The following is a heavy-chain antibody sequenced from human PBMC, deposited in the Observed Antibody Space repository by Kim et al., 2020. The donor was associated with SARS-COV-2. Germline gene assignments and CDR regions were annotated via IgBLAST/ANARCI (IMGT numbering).Heavy chain of an antibody. V-gene: IGHV1-24*01. Sequence: ASVKVSCKVSGYTLTELSMHWVRQAPGKGLEWMGGFDPEDGETIYAQKFQGRVTMTEDTSTDTAYMELSSLRSEDTAVYYCATVSGLRFLELATPWGTNWFDPWGQGTLVTVSS. CDR1: GYTLTELS. J-gene: IGHJ5*02. CDR2: FDPEDGET. D-gene: IGHD3-3*01. CDR3: ATVSGLRFLELATPWGTNWFDP.